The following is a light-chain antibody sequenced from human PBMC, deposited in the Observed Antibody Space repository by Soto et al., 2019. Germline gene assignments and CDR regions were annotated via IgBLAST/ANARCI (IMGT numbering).Light chain of an antibody. CDR1: QSVSSY. V-gene: IGKV3-11*01. CDR3: QQRSNWPLT. Sequence: EIVLTQSPATLSLSPGERATLSCRASQSVSSYLAWYQQKSGQAPRLLIYDASNRATGIPARFSGSGSWTDFTLTISSLEPEDFAVYYFQQRSNWPLTFGGGTQVEIK. J-gene: IGKJ4*01. CDR2: DAS.